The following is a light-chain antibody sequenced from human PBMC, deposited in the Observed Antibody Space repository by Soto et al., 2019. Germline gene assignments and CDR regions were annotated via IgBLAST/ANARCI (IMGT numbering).Light chain of an antibody. CDR1: QSVSSSY. CDR3: QQYGSSPYT. J-gene: IGKJ2*01. CDR2: VAS. V-gene: IGKV3-20*01. Sequence: EIVLTQSPGTLSLSPGERATLSCRASQSVSSSYLAGYQQKPGQAPRLLIYVASSRATGIPDRFSGSGSGTDFTITISRLEPEDFAVYYCQQYGSSPYTFGQGTKLEIK.